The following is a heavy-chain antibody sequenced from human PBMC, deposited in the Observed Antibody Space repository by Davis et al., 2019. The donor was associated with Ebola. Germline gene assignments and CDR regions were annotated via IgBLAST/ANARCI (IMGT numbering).Heavy chain of an antibody. CDR3: ARRRSTPYYDSSGRRYYYYYGLDV. V-gene: IGHV4-34*01. CDR2: INHSGST. CDR1: GGSFSGYY. Sequence: PSETLSLTCAVYGGSFSGYYWSWIRQPPGKGLEWIGEINHSGSTNYNPSLKSRVTISVDTSKNQFSLRLTSVTAADTAVYYCARRRSTPYYDSSGRRYYYYYGLDVWGQGTTVSVSS. D-gene: IGHD3-22*01. J-gene: IGHJ6*02.